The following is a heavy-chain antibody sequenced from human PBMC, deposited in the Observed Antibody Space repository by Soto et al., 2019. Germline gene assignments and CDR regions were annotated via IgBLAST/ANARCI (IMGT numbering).Heavy chain of an antibody. V-gene: IGHV3-23*01. CDR1: GFTFSSYA. Sequence: GGSLRLSCAASGFTFSSYAMSWVRQAPGKGLEWVSVISRGGGSTYYADSVKGRFTISRDNSKNTLYLQVNSLRAEDTAVYYCAKGTYSKGFDPWGQGTLVTAPQ. CDR2: ISRGGGST. D-gene: IGHD4-4*01. CDR3: AKGTYSKGFDP. J-gene: IGHJ5*02.